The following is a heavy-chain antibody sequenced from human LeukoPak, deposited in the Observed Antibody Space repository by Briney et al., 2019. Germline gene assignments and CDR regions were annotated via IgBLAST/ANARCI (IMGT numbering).Heavy chain of an antibody. Sequence: GGSLRLSCEASGFTFNIFSMNWVRQAPGKGLEWLSYIGGNTGIIWYADSVKGRFTISRDSSKNTLFLHMNTLRAEDTAIYYCAKDRTVGASYWYFDLWGRGTLVTVSS. V-gene: IGHV3-48*01. CDR1: GFTFNIFS. CDR2: IGGNTGII. CDR3: AKDRTVGASYWYFDL. D-gene: IGHD1-26*01. J-gene: IGHJ2*01.